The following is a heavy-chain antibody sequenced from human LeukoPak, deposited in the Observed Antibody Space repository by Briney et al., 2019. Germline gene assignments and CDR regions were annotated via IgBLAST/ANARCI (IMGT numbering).Heavy chain of an antibody. CDR1: GGSLSSYY. CDR2: IYYSGST. D-gene: IGHD5-12*01. J-gene: IGHJ4*02. CDR3: ARGGWLRYFDY. Sequence: SETLSLTCTVSGGSLSSYYWSWIRQPPGKGLEWIGYIYYSGSTNYNPSLKSRVTISVDTSKNQFSLKLSSVTAADTAVYYCARGGWLRYFDYWGQGTLVTVSS. V-gene: IGHV4-59*01.